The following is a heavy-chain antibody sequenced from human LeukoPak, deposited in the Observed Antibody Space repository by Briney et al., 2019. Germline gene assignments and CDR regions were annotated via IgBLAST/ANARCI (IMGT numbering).Heavy chain of an antibody. CDR2: INQDGSEK. Sequence: PGGSLRLSCAASGFTFSSYWMSWVRQAPGKGLEWVPNINQDGSEKYSVDSAKGRFTISRDNDKHSLYLQMNSLRADDTAVYYCARAQFSGYDLGNWFDPWGQGTLVTVSS. D-gene: IGHD5-12*01. CDR1: GFTFSSYW. V-gene: IGHV3-7*01. CDR3: ARAQFSGYDLGNWFDP. J-gene: IGHJ5*02.